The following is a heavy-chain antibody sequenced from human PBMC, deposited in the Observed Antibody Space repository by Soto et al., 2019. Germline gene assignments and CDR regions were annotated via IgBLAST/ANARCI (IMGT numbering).Heavy chain of an antibody. D-gene: IGHD3-10*02. CDR3: TRGVFTIDY. CDR2: INAVNGNT. Sequence: QVQLVQSGAEVKKPGASVKVSCKASGYNFTTNAMHWVRQAPGQRLEWRGWINAVNGNTTYSQKLQGRVTTTRDTSTSTAYTELSSLISEDTTMYYCTRGVFTIDYWGQGTLVTVSS. V-gene: IGHV1-3*01. J-gene: IGHJ4*02. CDR1: GYNFTTNA.